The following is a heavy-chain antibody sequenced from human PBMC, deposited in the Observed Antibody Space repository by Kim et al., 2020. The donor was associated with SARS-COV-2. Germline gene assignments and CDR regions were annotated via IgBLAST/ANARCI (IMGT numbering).Heavy chain of an antibody. V-gene: IGHV1-46*01. D-gene: IGHD2-2*01. CDR1: GYTFTSYY. CDR3: ARDDIVVVPAASPEHYYYYGMDG. CDR2: INPSGGST. Sequence: ASVKVSCKASGYTFTSYYMHWVRQAPGQGLEWMGIINPSGGSTSYAQKFQGRVTMTRDTSTSTVYMELSSLRSEDTAVYYCARDDIVVVPAASPEHYYYYGMDGWGQGTTVTVSS. J-gene: IGHJ6*02.